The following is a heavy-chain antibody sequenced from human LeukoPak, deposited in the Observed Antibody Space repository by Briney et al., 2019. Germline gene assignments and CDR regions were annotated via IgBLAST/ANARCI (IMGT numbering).Heavy chain of an antibody. Sequence: SVKVSCKASGGAVNIYSIIWVRQAPGQGLEWMGRIVPILNTPHYAQKFQGRTTITADKSTSTAYMELSSLTPEDTALYFCAREGDTDMADLYYFDYWGQGTLVTVSS. CDR1: GGAVNIYS. CDR3: AREGDTDMADLYYFDY. V-gene: IGHV1-69*08. CDR2: IVPILNTP. J-gene: IGHJ4*02. D-gene: IGHD5-18*01.